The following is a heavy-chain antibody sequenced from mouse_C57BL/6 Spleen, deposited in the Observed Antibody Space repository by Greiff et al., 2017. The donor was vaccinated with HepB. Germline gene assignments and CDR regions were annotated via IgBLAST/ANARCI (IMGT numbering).Heavy chain of an antibody. D-gene: IGHD1-1*01. J-gene: IGHJ2*01. CDR1: GYTFTSYW. V-gene: IGHV1-64*01. Sequence: QVQLQQPGAELVKPGASVKLSCKASGYTFTSYWMHWVKQRPGQGLEWIGMIHPNSGSTNYNEKFKSKATLTVDKSSSTAYMQLSSLTSEDSAVYYCARTHITTVVADYWGQGTTLTVSS. CDR2: IHPNSGST. CDR3: ARTHITTVVADY.